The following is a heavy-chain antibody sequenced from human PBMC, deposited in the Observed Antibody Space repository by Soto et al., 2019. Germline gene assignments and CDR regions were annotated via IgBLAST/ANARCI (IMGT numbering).Heavy chain of an antibody. CDR3: ARGLRYSYDPTDPHFGY. J-gene: IGHJ4*02. V-gene: IGHV3-21*01. CDR2: ISSSSNDI. CDR1: GFTFSSYS. D-gene: IGHD5-18*01. Sequence: EVQLVESGGGLVKPGGSLRLSCAASGFTFSSYSMNWVRQAPGRGLEWVSCISSSSNDIYYAGSVKGRFTISRDNAENSLFLQMNSLRAEDSAVYYCARGLRYSYDPTDPHFGYWGQGTQLTVSA.